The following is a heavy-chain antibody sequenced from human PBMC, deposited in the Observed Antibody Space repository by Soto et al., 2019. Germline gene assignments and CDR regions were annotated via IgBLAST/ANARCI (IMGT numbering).Heavy chain of an antibody. D-gene: IGHD4-4*01. V-gene: IGHV3-15*07. CDR2: IKSKGGGETK. J-gene: IGHJ4*02. CDR1: GLKFSDAW. Sequence: EVQLVESGGGLVKPGDSLRLSCAVSGLKFSDAWMNRVRQAPVKGLEWVGRIKSKGGGETKHYAAPVKGRFAISRDDSRDTLYLQMNSLKIEDTAVYYCAWDNSGRFRTDHWGQGTLVTVS. CDR3: AWDNSGRFRTDH.